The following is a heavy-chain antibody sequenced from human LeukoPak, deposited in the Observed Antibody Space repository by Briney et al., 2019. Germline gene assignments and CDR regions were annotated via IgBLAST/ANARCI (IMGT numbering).Heavy chain of an antibody. CDR2: IYYSGTT. J-gene: IGHJ4*02. CDR1: GGSVNSGSYY. V-gene: IGHV4-61*01. CDR3: ARENYYGSSGYPGSLDY. Sequence: SETLSLTCAVSGGSVNSGSYYWSWIRQPPGKGLEWIGDIYYSGTTYYNPTLKSRVTISLDTSKNQFSLKLSSVTAADTAVYYCARENYYGSSGYPGSLDYWGQGTLVTVSS. D-gene: IGHD3-22*01.